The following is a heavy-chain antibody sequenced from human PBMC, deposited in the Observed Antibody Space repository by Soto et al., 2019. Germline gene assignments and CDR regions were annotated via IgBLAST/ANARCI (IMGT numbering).Heavy chain of an antibody. J-gene: IGHJ4*02. Sequence: SSETLSLTCAVSSGSISSSNWWSWVRQPPGKGLEWIGEINHSGSTNYNPSLKSRVTISVDTSKNQFSLKLSSVTAADTAVYYCARTQSSGWYVYGYWGQGTLVTVSS. V-gene: IGHV4-4*02. D-gene: IGHD6-19*01. CDR1: SGSISSSNW. CDR2: INHSGST. CDR3: ARTQSSGWYVYGY.